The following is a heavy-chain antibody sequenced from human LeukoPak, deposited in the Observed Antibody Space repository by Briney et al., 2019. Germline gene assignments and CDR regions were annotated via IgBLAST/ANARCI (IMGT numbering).Heavy chain of an antibody. J-gene: IGHJ4*02. CDR2: ISYDGSHQ. V-gene: IGHV3-30*03. CDR1: GFILSTYD. Sequence: GGSLRLSCAASGFILSTYDMHWVRQAPGKGLEWVAVISYDGSHQYYADSVQGRFTISRDTPKNTLYLQMNSLRPEDTAIYYCAWPPPASMIRGVIIPHFDTWGQGPLVTVSS. D-gene: IGHD3-10*01. CDR3: AWPPPASMIRGVIIPHFDT.